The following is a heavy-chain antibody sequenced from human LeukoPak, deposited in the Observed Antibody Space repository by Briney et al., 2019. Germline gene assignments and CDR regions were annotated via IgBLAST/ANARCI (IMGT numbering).Heavy chain of an antibody. Sequence: PSETLSLTCAVSGYSISSGYYWGWIRQPPGKGLEWIGSIYHSGSTSYNPSLKSRVTISVDTSKNQFSLKLSSVTAADTAVYYCARRGYANKRETAKLGYCSGGSCYSGWFDPWGQGTLVTVSS. CDR2: IYHSGST. CDR3: ARRGYANKRETAKLGYCSGGSCYSGWFDP. V-gene: IGHV4-38-2*01. J-gene: IGHJ5*02. CDR1: GYSISSGYY. D-gene: IGHD2-15*01.